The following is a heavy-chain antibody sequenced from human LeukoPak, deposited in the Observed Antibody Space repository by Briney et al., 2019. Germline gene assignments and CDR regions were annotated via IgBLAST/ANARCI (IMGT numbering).Heavy chain of an antibody. CDR2: IIPIFGTA. Sequence: SVKVSCKXSGGTFSSYAISWVRQAPGQGLERMGRIIPIFGTANYAQKFQGRVTITTDESTSTAYMELSSLRSEDTAVYYCARDLTMIAPEDAFDIWGQGTMVTVSS. D-gene: IGHD3-22*01. CDR1: GGTFSSYA. V-gene: IGHV1-69*05. J-gene: IGHJ3*02. CDR3: ARDLTMIAPEDAFDI.